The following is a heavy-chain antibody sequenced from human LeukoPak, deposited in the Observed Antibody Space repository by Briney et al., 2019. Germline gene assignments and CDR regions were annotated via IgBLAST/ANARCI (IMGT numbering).Heavy chain of an antibody. J-gene: IGHJ3*02. CDR3: AREKDSGSNHAKIRYDI. CDR2: IFGSGSS. CDR1: GGSISDYY. D-gene: IGHD1-26*01. V-gene: IGHV4-59*01. Sequence: SETLSLTCTVSGGSISDYYWSWIRQPPGKGLEWIAGIFGSGSSTYNPSLKSRPTISVDTYKKQFSLKLTSGTAADTAVYYCAREKDSGSNHAKIRYDIWGQGTMVTVSS.